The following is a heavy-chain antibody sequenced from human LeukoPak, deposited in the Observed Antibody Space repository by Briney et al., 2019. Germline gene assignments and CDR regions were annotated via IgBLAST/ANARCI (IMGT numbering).Heavy chain of an antibody. D-gene: IGHD3-22*01. CDR2: ISSSSSYI. J-gene: IGHJ4*02. Sequence: GGSLRLSCAASGFTFSSYSMNWVRQAPGKGLEWGSSISSSSSYIYYADSVKGRFTISRDNAKNSLYLQMNSLRAEDTAVYYCARDAGYYDSSGYYTSLDYWGQGTLVTVSS. CDR3: ARDAGYYDSSGYYTSLDY. CDR1: GFTFSSYS. V-gene: IGHV3-21*01.